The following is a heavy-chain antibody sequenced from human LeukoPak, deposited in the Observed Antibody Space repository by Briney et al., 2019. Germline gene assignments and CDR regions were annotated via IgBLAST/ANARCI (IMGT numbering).Heavy chain of an antibody. Sequence: GGSLRLSCAASGFTFSSYGMHWVRQAPGKGLEWVAVISYDGSNKYYADSVKGRFTISRDNSKSTLYLQMNSLRAEDTAVYYCAKDDGVAVAGTGTLDPWGQGTLVTVSS. CDR2: ISYDGSNK. CDR3: AKDDGVAVAGTGTLDP. J-gene: IGHJ5*02. D-gene: IGHD6-19*01. V-gene: IGHV3-30*18. CDR1: GFTFSSYG.